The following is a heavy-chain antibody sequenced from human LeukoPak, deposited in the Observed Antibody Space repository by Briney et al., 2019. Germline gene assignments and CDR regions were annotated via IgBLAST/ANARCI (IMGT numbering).Heavy chain of an antibody. Sequence: GGSLRLSCAASGFTFSSYWMSWVRQAPGKGLEWVANIKEDGSVKNYVDSVKGRFTISRDNGKNSLYLQMNSLRADDTAVYYCGREVPGGATILDCWGQGTLVTVSS. CDR3: GREVPGGATILDC. CDR2: IKEDGSVK. V-gene: IGHV3-7*04. CDR1: GFTFSSYW. D-gene: IGHD1-26*01. J-gene: IGHJ4*02.